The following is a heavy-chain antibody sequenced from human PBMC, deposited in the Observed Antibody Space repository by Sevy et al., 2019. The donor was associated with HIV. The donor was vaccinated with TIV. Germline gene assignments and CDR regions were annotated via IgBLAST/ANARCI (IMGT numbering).Heavy chain of an antibody. CDR1: GFPFNDHA. Sequence: GGSLRLSCAASGFPFNDHAMHWVRQVPGKGLEWVSGISWNSRNIGWAASVKGRFTISRDNARHFVYLEMNSLIPEVTALYYCAKDINRGCDGVNCYSYYYYFYGLDVWGQGTTVTVSS. CDR3: AKDINRGCDGVNCYSYYYYFYGLDV. CDR2: ISWNSRNI. J-gene: IGHJ6*02. V-gene: IGHV3-9*01. D-gene: IGHD2-21*01.